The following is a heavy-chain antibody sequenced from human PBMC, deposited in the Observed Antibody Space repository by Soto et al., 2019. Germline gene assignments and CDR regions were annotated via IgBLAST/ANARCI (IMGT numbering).Heavy chain of an antibody. Sequence: GASVKVSCKVSGYTLTELSMHWVRQAPGKGLEWMGGFDPEDGETIYAQKFQGRVTMTEDTSTDTAYMELSSLRSEGTAVYYCATDVGYCTNGVCYTTDYWGQGTLVTVSS. V-gene: IGHV1-24*01. CDR2: FDPEDGET. J-gene: IGHJ4*02. CDR1: GYTLTELS. D-gene: IGHD2-8*01. CDR3: ATDVGYCTNGVCYTTDY.